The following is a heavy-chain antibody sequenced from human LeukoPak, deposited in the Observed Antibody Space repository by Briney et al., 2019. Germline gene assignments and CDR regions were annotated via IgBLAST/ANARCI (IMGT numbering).Heavy chain of an antibody. Sequence: PGGSLRLSCAASGFTFSNYNMNWVRQAPGKGLEWVASISSSFSYIYYADSVKGRFTISRDNSKNTLYLQMNSLRAEDTAVYYCAKDKYYGSGSSEFDYWGQGTLVTVSS. CDR3: AKDKYYGSGSSEFDY. V-gene: IGHV3-21*04. CDR1: GFTFSNYN. CDR2: ISSSFSYI. J-gene: IGHJ4*02. D-gene: IGHD3-10*01.